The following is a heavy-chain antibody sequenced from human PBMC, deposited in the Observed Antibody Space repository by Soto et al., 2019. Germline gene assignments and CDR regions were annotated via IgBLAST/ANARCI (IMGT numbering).Heavy chain of an antibody. D-gene: IGHD3-10*01. CDR2: INDSGNI. J-gene: IGHJ6*03. Sequence: SETLSLTCAVYGGSFSGYQWSWIRQTPGKGLEWIGEINDSGNINFNPSLKSRVTILLDTPKKQISLKLSSVTAADSAVYYCARGLILWFGDLCRRGGYYYYMHVWGKGTTVTVSS. CDR1: GGSFSGYQ. CDR3: ARGLILWFGDLCRRGGYYYYMHV. V-gene: IGHV4-34*01.